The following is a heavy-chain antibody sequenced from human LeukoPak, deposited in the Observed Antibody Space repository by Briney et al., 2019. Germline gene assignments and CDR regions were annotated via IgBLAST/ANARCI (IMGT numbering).Heavy chain of an antibody. CDR3: ARNGILGIAAAVDV. J-gene: IGHJ6*04. CDR1: GFTFSSYS. D-gene: IGHD6-13*01. Sequence: GGSLRLSCAASGFTFSSYSMNWVRQAPGKGLEWVSSINSDSNYIYYADSVKGRFTISRDAKNSVYLQMNSLRAEDTAVYYCARNGILGIAAAVDVWGKGTTVTISS. CDR2: INSDSNYI. V-gene: IGHV3-21*01.